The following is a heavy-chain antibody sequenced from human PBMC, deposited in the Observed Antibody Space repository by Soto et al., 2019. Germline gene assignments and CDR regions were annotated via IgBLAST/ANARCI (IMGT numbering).Heavy chain of an antibody. CDR1: GFTFSSYS. CDR2: ISSSSSYI. J-gene: IGHJ4*02. CDR3: ARAIGRRIAVAGTAIDH. V-gene: IGHV3-21*01. D-gene: IGHD6-19*01. Sequence: GSLRLSCAASGFTFSSYSMNWVRQAPGKGLEWVSSISSSSSYIYYADSVKGRFTIARDNAKNSLYLQMNSLRAEDTAVYYCARAIGRRIAVAGTAIDHWGQGTLVTVSS.